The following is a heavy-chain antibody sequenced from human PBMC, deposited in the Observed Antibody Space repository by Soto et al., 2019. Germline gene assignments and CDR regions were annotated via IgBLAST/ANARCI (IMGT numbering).Heavy chain of an antibody. J-gene: IGHJ4*02. Sequence: SETLSLTCIVSGGSISGSCWSWIGQPRGKGLDWIAYIYYSGITYYNPSLKSRVTMSVDTYKNQFSLKLSSVTAEDTAVDYCERIQVVPVTTPNAYSDSWVQGTLVTVS. D-gene: IGHD4-17*01. CDR3: ERIQVVPVTTPNAYSDS. CDR1: GGSISGSC. CDR2: IYYSGIT. V-gene: IGHV4-59*01.